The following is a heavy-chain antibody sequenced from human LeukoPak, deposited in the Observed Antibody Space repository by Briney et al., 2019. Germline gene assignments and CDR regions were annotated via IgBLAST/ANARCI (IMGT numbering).Heavy chain of an antibody. Sequence: GGSLRLSCAASGFTFSSYAMSWVREAPGKGLEWVSAISGSGGSTYNADSVKGRFTISRDNSKNTLYLQMNSLRAEDTAVYYCAKDPIPRIAAAGTGSAYWGQGTLVTVSS. V-gene: IGHV3-23*01. D-gene: IGHD6-13*01. CDR1: GFTFSSYA. J-gene: IGHJ4*02. CDR2: ISGSGGST. CDR3: AKDPIPRIAAAGTGSAY.